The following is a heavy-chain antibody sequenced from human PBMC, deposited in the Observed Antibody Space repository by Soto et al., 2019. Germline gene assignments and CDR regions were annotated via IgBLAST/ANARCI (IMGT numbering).Heavy chain of an antibody. Sequence: QVQLQESGPGLVKPSGTLSLTCAVSSGSISSSNWWSWVRQPPGKGLEWIGEIYHSGSTNYKPSLNSRVTSSVDKSKNQFSLKLSSVTAVDTAVYYGARATKWGDHYFDYWGQGTLVTVSS. CDR2: IYHSGST. CDR1: SGSISSSNW. J-gene: IGHJ4*02. V-gene: IGHV4-4*02. D-gene: IGHD1-26*01. CDR3: ARATKWGDHYFDY.